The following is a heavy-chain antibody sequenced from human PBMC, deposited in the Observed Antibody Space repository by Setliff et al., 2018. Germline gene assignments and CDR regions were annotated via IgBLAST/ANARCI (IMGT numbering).Heavy chain of an antibody. CDR1: GYTFTNYG. V-gene: IGHV1-18*01. D-gene: IGHD5-18*01. CDR3: AREGVDTRSSTDYRYYMDV. CDR2: ISGYNGKT. J-gene: IGHJ6*03. Sequence: ASVKVSCKSSGYTFTNYGVSWVRQAPGQGLEWMGWISGYNGKTNYAQKVQGRVSMTTHTSTSTAYMELSSLRFEDTAVYYCAREGVDTRSSTDYRYYMDVWGKGTTVTVSS.